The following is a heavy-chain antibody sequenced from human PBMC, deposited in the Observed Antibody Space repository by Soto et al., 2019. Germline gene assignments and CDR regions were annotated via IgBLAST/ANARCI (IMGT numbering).Heavy chain of an antibody. CDR2: IYSGGST. Sequence: GGSLRLSCAASGFTVSSNYMSWVRQAPGKGLEWVSVIYSGGSTYYADSVKGKFTISRDNSKNTLYLQMNSLRAEDTAVYYCAREVDYYGSGSYGYYYMDVWGKGTTVTVSS. CDR3: AREVDYYGSGSYGYYYMDV. V-gene: IGHV3-66*01. CDR1: GFTVSSNY. J-gene: IGHJ6*03. D-gene: IGHD3-10*01.